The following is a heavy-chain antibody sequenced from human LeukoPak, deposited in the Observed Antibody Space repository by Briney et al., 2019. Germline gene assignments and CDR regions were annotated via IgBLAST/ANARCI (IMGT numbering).Heavy chain of an antibody. D-gene: IGHD6-19*01. V-gene: IGHV4-39*01. Sequence: PSETLSLTCTVSGGSISSSSYHWGWIRQPPGQGLEWIGSIYFSGTTFYNPSLKSRVTISVDTSKNQFSLKVSSVTAADTAVYYCAATFRYTSGGYDYWGQGTLVTVSS. J-gene: IGHJ4*02. CDR3: AATFRYTSGGYDY. CDR2: IYFSGTT. CDR1: GGSISSSSYH.